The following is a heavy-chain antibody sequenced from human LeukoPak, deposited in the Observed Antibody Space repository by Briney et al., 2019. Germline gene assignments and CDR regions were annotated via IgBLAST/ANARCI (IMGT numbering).Heavy chain of an antibody. J-gene: IGHJ5*02. D-gene: IGHD2-2*01. Sequence: SETLSLTCTVSGDSISSYHWNWIRQPAGKGLEWIGRIYTTGSTSYNPSLKSRVTMSVDTSKNQFSLKLSPVTAADTAVYYCARGGQVRGYCSSTSCYAFFDPWGPGTLVTVSS. CDR3: ARGGQVRGYCSSTSCYAFFDP. V-gene: IGHV4-4*07. CDR1: GDSISSYH. CDR2: IYTTGST.